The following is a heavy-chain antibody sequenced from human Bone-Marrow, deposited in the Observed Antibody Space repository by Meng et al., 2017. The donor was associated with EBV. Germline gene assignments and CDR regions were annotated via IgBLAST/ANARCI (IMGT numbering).Heavy chain of an antibody. Sequence: QVALQQWCAGLLKPSETLSLTCAVYGGSFSGYYWSWIRQPPGKGLEWIGTFYSVTTTFYNPSLRSRLAISVDTSKNQFSLRLTSLTAADTAVYYCVRGYDYGDYVDYWGQGTLVTVSS. J-gene: IGHJ4*02. CDR2: FYSVTTT. CDR1: GGSFSGYY. D-gene: IGHD4-17*01. CDR3: VRGYDYGDYVDY. V-gene: IGHV4-34*01.